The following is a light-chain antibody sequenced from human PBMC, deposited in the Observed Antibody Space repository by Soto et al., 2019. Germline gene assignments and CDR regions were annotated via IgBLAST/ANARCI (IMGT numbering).Light chain of an antibody. V-gene: IGLV1-40*01. CDR3: QSYDSSLSVHVV. Sequence: QSVLTRPPSVSGAPGQRVTISCTGSSSNIGAGYDVHWYQQLPGTAPKLLIYGNSNRPSGVPDRFSGSKSGTSASLAITGLQAEDEADYYCQSYDSSLSVHVVFGGGTKVTVL. CDR1: SSNIGAGYD. J-gene: IGLJ2*01. CDR2: GNS.